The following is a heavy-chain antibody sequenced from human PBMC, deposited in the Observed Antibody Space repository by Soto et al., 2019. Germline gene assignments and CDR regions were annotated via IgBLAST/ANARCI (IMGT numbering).Heavy chain of an antibody. CDR3: ARHGIVGATIVPHYYYGMDV. CDR1: GVTFSSYA. D-gene: IGHD1-26*01. J-gene: IGHJ6*02. CDR2: ISYDGSNK. Sequence: GGSLRLSCAASGVTFSSYAMHWVRQAPGKGLEWVAVISYDGSNKYYADSVKGRFTISRDNSKNTLYLQMNSLRAEDTAVYYCARHGIVGATIVPHYYYGMDVWGQGTTVTVSS. V-gene: IGHV3-30-3*01.